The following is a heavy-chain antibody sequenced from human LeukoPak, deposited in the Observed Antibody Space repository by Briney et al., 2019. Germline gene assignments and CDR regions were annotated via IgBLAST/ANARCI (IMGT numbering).Heavy chain of an antibody. V-gene: IGHV4-39*02. Sequence: SETLSLTCTVSGGSISSSSYYWGWIRQPPGKGLEWIGSIYYSGSTYYNPSLKSRVTISVDTSKNQFSLKLSSVTAADTAVYYCARDSSGSWDAFDIWGQGTMVTVSS. CDR2: IYYSGST. CDR3: ARDSSGSWDAFDI. J-gene: IGHJ3*02. CDR1: GGSISSSSYY. D-gene: IGHD3-22*01.